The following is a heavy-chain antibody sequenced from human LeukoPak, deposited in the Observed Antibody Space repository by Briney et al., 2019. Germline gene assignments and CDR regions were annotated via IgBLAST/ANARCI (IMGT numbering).Heavy chain of an antibody. V-gene: IGHV4-30-2*01. CDR1: GGSISSGGYY. D-gene: IGHD2-2*02. CDR3: ARVRGYCSSTSCYTFDY. Sequence: PSETLSLTCTVSGGSISSGGYYWSWIRQPPGKGLEWIGYIYHSGSTYYNPSLKSRVTISVDRSKNQFSLKLSSVTAADTAVYYCARVRGYCSSTSCYTFDYWGQGTLVTVSS. J-gene: IGHJ4*02. CDR2: IYHSGST.